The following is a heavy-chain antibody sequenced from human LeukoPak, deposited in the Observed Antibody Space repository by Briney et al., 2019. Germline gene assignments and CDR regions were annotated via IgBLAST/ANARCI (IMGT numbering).Heavy chain of an antibody. CDR1: GGSISSYY. J-gene: IGHJ4*02. V-gene: IGHV4-59*08. Sequence: PSETLSLTCTVSGGSISSYYWSWIRQPPGKGLEWIGYIYYSGSTNYNPSLKSRVTISVDTSKNQFSLKLSSVTAADTAVYYCARHPYSSSWYGPHFDYWGQGTLVTVSS. CDR2: IYYSGST. D-gene: IGHD6-13*01. CDR3: ARHPYSSSWYGPHFDY.